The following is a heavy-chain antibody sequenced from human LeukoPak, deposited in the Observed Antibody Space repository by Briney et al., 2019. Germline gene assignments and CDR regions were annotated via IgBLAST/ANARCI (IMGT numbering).Heavy chain of an antibody. Sequence: ASVKVSCKASGYTFTGYYMHWVRQAPGQGLEWMGWINPNSGVTNYAQKFHGRVTMTRDTSISNAYMELSRLRFDDTAVYYCESDDCSSTSCYASSGYMDVWGKGTTVTVSS. J-gene: IGHJ6*03. D-gene: IGHD2-2*01. CDR2: INPNSGVT. CDR3: ESDDCSSTSCYASSGYMDV. V-gene: IGHV1-2*02. CDR1: GYTFTGYY.